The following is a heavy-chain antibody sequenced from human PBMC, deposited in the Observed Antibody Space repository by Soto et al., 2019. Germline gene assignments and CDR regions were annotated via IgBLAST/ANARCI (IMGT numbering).Heavy chain of an antibody. V-gene: IGHV3-30*19. D-gene: IGHD3-10*01. CDR2: TSYDGSGK. CDR3: CRSGTTGRLDV. CDR1: GFTFRSYV. J-gene: IGHJ1*01. Sequence: QVHLVESGGGVVQPGTSLRLSCVGSGFTFRSYVIHWVRQAPGKGLEWVALTSYDGSGKYYGDSVRGRFTISRDKSRNTVDVQVVSLRLEVTDFYYCCRSGTTGRLDVWGQGTLVPVSS.